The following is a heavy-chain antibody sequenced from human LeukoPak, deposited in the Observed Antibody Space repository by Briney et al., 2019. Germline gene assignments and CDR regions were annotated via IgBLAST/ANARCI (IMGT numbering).Heavy chain of an antibody. D-gene: IGHD1-7*01. V-gene: IGHV3-21*01. Sequence: GGSLRLSCAASGFTFSSYSMNWVRQAPGKGLEWVSSISSSSSYIYYADSVKGRFTISRDNAKNSLYLQMNSLRAEDTAVYYCARVGYNWNYVWFDPWGQGTLVTVSS. CDR2: ISSSSSYI. CDR1: GFTFSSYS. CDR3: ARVGYNWNYVWFDP. J-gene: IGHJ5*02.